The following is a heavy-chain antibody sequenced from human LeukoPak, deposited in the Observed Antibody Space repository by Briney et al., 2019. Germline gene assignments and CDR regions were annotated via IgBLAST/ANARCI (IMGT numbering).Heavy chain of an antibody. Sequence: ASVKVSCKASGYTFTSYAMHWVRQAPGQRLEWMGWINAGNGNTKYSQKFQGRITITRDTSASTAYMELSSLRSEDTAVYYCARDSYIYGSGSYYNYWGQGTLVTVSS. CDR3: ARDSYIYGSGSYYNY. CDR2: INAGNGNT. D-gene: IGHD3-10*01. V-gene: IGHV1-3*01. CDR1: GYTFTSYA. J-gene: IGHJ4*02.